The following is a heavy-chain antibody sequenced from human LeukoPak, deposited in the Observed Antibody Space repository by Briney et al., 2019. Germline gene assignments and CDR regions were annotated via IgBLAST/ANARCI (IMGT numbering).Heavy chain of an antibody. D-gene: IGHD4-11*01. CDR2: IRSKANSYAT. CDR3: TRQITVTTDYYYYMDV. Sequence: GGSLRLSCAASGFTLSGSAMHWVRQASGKGLEWVGRIRSKANSYATAYAASVKGRFTISRDDSKNTAYLQMNSLKTEDTAVYYCTRQITVTTDYYYYMDVWGKGTTVTVSS. V-gene: IGHV3-73*01. J-gene: IGHJ6*03. CDR1: GFTLSGSA.